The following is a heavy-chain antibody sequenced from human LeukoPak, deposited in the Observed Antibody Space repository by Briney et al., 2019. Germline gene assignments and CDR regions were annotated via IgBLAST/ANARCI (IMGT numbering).Heavy chain of an antibody. CDR2: ISSSGSTV. V-gene: IGHV3-11*01. D-gene: IGHD3-22*01. CDR1: GFTFSSYA. CDR3: ARLRRDYYDSSAYSRLGYYYYMDV. Sequence: GGSLRLSCVASGFTFSSYAMSWIRQAPGKGLEWVSYISSSGSTVYYADSVKGRFTISRDNAKNSLYLQMSSLRAEDTAVYYCARLRRDYYDSSAYSRLGYYYYMDVWGKGTTVTISS. J-gene: IGHJ6*03.